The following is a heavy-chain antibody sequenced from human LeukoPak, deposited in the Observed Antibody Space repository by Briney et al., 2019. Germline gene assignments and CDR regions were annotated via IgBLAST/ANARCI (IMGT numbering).Heavy chain of an antibody. CDR2: IKQDGSEK. D-gene: IGHD4-23*01. Sequence: GGSLRLSCAASGFTFSSYWMSWVRQAPGKGLEWVANIKQDGSEKYYVDSVKGRFTISRDNPKKSMYLQINSLRAEDTAVYYCARDQTSTVVTPMLDYWGQGTLVTVSS. CDR3: ARDQTSTVVTPMLDY. CDR1: GFTFSSYW. V-gene: IGHV3-7*01. J-gene: IGHJ4*02.